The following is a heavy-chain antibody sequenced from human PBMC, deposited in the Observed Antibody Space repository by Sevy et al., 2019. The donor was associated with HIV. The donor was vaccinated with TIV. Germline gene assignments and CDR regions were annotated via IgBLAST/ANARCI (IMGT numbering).Heavy chain of an antibody. CDR3: TRDAGYSTGWYPSDY. CDR2: ISYDGSSK. Sequence: GGSLRLSCAASGFTFSSYWINWVRQAPGKGLEWVALISYDGSSKYYADSVKGRLTISRDNSKNTLYLQMSSLRPDDTAVYYCTRDAGYSTGWYPSDYWGQGTLVTVSS. CDR1: GFTFSSYW. J-gene: IGHJ4*02. V-gene: IGHV3-30-3*01. D-gene: IGHD6-19*01.